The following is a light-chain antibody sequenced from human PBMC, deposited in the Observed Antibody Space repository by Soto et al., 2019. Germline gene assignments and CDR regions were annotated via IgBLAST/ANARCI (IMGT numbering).Light chain of an antibody. CDR2: AAS. Sequence: DIQMTQSPSSLSASVGDRVTITCRASQSISSYLNWYQQKPGEAPKLLIYAASSLQSGVPSRFSGSGSGTDFILIISSLQPEDFATYYYQESYTTPVTFGQGTKLEIK. V-gene: IGKV1-39*01. J-gene: IGKJ2*01. CDR1: QSISSY. CDR3: QESYTTPVT.